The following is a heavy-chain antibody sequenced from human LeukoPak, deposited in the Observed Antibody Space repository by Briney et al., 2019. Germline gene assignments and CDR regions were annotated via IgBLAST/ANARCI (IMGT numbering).Heavy chain of an antibody. CDR2: IYYSGST. Sequence: SQTLSLTCTVSGGSISSGGYYWSWIRQHPGKGLEWIGYIYYSGSTYYNPSLKSRVTISVDTSKNQFSLKLSSATAADTAVYYCARGRAAAGTSTEWGQGTMVTVSS. D-gene: IGHD6-13*01. CDR3: ARGRAAAGTSTE. CDR1: GGSISSGGYY. J-gene: IGHJ3*01. V-gene: IGHV4-31*03.